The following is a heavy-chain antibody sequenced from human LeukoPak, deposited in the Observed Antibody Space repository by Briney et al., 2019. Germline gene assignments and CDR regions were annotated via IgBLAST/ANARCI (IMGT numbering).Heavy chain of an antibody. V-gene: IGHV3-48*01. CDR1: GFTFSSYS. J-gene: IGHJ4*02. D-gene: IGHD3-22*01. Sequence: GWSLRLSCAASGFTFSSYSMNWVRQAPGKGLEWVSYISSSSSTTYHADSVKGRFTISRDNSKNTLYLLVHSLRAEDTAVYYCARLDSSGYRSFDYWGQGTLVTVSS. CDR2: ISSSSSTT. CDR3: ARLDSSGYRSFDY.